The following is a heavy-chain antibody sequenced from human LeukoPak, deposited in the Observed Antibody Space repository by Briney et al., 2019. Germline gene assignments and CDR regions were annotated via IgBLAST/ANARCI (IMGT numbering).Heavy chain of an antibody. CDR1: GFTFDDYA. J-gene: IGHJ6*02. CDR2: ISGDGGST. Sequence: GGPLRLSCAASGFTFDDYAMHWVRQAPGKGLEWVSLISGDGGSTYYADSVKGRFTISRDNSKNSLYLQMNSLRTEDTALYYCAKDRPYYYDSSGYYYYYYGMDVWGQETTVTVSS. V-gene: IGHV3-43*02. D-gene: IGHD3-22*01. CDR3: AKDRPYYYDSSGYYYYYYGMDV.